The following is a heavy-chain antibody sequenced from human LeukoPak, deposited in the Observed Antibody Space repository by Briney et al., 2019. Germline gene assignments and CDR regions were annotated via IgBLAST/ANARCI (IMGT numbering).Heavy chain of an antibody. D-gene: IGHD6-19*01. V-gene: IGHV1-18*01. CDR2: ISAYNGNT. CDR3: ARDLVVMRSYSGSVDY. Sequence: GASVKVSCKASGYTFTSYGISWVRQAPGQGLEWMGWISAYNGNTNYAQKLQGRVTMTTDTSTSTAYMELRSLRSDDTAVYYCARDLVVMRSYSGSVDYWGQGTLVTVSS. J-gene: IGHJ4*02. CDR1: GYTFTSYG.